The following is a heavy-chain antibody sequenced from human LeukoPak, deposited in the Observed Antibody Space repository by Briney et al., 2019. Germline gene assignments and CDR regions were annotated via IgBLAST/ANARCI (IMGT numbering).Heavy chain of an antibody. Sequence: GGSLRLSCAASGFTVSSNYMSWVRQAPGKGLEWVSVIYSGGSTYYADSVKGRFTISRVNSKNTLYLQMNSLRAEDTAVYYCARDLRGVIIHWGQGTLVTVSS. CDR2: IYSGGST. D-gene: IGHD3-10*01. CDR3: ARDLRGVIIH. V-gene: IGHV3-53*01. J-gene: IGHJ4*02. CDR1: GFTVSSNY.